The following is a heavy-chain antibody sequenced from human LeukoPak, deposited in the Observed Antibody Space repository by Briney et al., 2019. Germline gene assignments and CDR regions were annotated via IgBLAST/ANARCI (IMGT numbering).Heavy chain of an antibody. D-gene: IGHD5-18*01. CDR3: ARVDGAMGSLDY. V-gene: IGHV3-33*01. CDR1: GFTFSTYA. CDR2: IWYDGSNK. J-gene: IGHJ4*02. Sequence: PGRSLRLSCAASGFTFSTYAMHWVRQAPGKGLEGVAVIWYDGSNKNYVDSVKGRFTISRDNAKNTLYLQMNSLRAEDTAVYYCARVDGAMGSLDYWGQGMLVTVSS.